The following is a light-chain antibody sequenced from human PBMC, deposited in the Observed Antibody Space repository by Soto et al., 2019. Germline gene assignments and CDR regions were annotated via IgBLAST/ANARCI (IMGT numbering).Light chain of an antibody. V-gene: IGLV2-14*03. CDR1: SSDVGGYNY. Sequence: ALTQPASVSGSPGQSITISCTGTSSDVGGYNYVSWYQQHPGKAPKLMIYDVSDRPSGVSNRFSGSKSGNTASLTISGLQAEDEADYYCSSYTSSSTPRVLFGGGTKLTVL. CDR2: DVS. J-gene: IGLJ2*01. CDR3: SSYTSSSTPRVL.